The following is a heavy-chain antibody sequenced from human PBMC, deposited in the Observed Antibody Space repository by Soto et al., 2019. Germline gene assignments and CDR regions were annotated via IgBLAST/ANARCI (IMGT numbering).Heavy chain of an antibody. Sequence: QVQLVQSGAEVKKPGASVKVSCKASGYTFTSYGIRWVRQAPGQGLEWMGWISAYNGNRNYAQKVQGRVTMTTDTSTRTAYMELRSLRSDTTAVYYCARMNYDILTGSNWFDPWGQGTLVTVSS. CDR3: ARMNYDILTGSNWFDP. CDR2: ISAYNGNR. CDR1: GYTFTSYG. J-gene: IGHJ5*02. D-gene: IGHD3-9*01. V-gene: IGHV1-18*01.